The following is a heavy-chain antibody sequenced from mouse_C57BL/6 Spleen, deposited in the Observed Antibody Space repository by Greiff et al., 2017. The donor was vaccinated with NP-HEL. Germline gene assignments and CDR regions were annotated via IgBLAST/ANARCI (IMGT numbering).Heavy chain of an antibody. Sequence: DVKLVESGGGLVKPGGSLKLSCAASGFTFSSYAMSWVRQTPEKRLEWVATISDGGSYTYYPDNVKGRFTISRDNAKNNLYLQMSHLKSEDTAMYYCARDLRHAMDYWGQGTSVTVSS. D-gene: IGHD2-12*01. CDR2: ISDGGSYT. V-gene: IGHV5-4*01. CDR1: GFTFSSYA. J-gene: IGHJ4*01. CDR3: ARDLRHAMDY.